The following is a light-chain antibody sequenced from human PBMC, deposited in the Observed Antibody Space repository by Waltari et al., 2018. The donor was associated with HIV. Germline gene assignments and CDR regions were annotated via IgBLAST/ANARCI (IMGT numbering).Light chain of an antibody. J-gene: IGLJ3*02. V-gene: IGLV1-51*01. CDR1: RSHFRDLY. CDR3: GAWDSGLSAWV. CDR2: DNN. Sequence: SLLPQPPSLSAAPPHKVNNSCPGSRSHFRDLYVSRYQQFPGTAPKLLIYDNNKRPSGIPDRFSGTKSGTSATLGITGLQTGDEAGYYCGAWDSGLSAWVFGGGTKLTVL.